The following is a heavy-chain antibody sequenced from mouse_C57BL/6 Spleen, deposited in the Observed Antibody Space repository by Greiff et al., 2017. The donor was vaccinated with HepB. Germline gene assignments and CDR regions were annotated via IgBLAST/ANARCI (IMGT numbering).Heavy chain of an antibody. V-gene: IGHV1-69*01. CDR2: IDPSDSYT. D-gene: IGHD1-1*01. J-gene: IGHJ4*01. CDR3: ARRNPPLYYYGSSYED. CDR1: GYTFTSYW. Sequence: QVQLQQPGAELVMPGASVKLSCKASGYTFTSYWMHWVKQRPGQGLEWIGEIDPSDSYTNYNQKFKGKSTLTVDKASSPAYMQLSSLTSEDSAVYYCARRNPPLYYYGSSYEDWGQGTSVTVSS.